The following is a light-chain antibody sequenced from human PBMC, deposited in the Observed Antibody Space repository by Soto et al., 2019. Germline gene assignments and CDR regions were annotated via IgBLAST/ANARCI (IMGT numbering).Light chain of an antibody. CDR2: AAS. CDR3: QQSYSTLSIT. CDR1: QGISSY. J-gene: IGKJ5*01. V-gene: IGKV1-9*01. Sequence: IQLTQSPSSLSASVGDRVTITCRASQGISSYLAWYQQKPGKAPKLLIYAASTLQSGVPSRFSGSGSGTDFTLTISSLQPDDFATYYCQQSYSTLSITFGQGTRLEIK.